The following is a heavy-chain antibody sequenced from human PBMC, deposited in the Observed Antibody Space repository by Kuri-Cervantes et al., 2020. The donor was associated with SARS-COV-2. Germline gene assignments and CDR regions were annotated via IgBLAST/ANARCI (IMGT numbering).Heavy chain of an antibody. V-gene: IGHV1-58*02. CDR1: GFTFTSSA. CDR2: IVVGSGNT. CDR3: AARVTRYYDSSGYYGMDV. Sequence: SVKVSCKASGFTFTSSAMQWVRQARGQRLEWIGWIVVGSGNTNYAQKFQERVTITRDMSTSTAYMELGSLRSEDTAVYYCAARVTRYYDSSGYYGMDVWGQGTTVTVSS. D-gene: IGHD3-22*01. J-gene: IGHJ6*02.